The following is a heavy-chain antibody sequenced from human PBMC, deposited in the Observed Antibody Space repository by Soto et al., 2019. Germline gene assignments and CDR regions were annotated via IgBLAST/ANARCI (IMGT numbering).Heavy chain of an antibody. D-gene: IGHD6-6*01. CDR3: VGSSTWGYYYYGIDV. CDR2: IYYSGST. J-gene: IGHJ6*02. Sequence: SETLSLTCTVSGGSISSSSYYWGWIRQPPGKGLEWIGSIYYSGSTYYNPSLKSRVTISVDTSKNQFSLKLSSVTAADTAVYYCVGSSTWGYYYYGIDVWGQRTTVTVSS. CDR1: GGSISSSSYY. V-gene: IGHV4-39*01.